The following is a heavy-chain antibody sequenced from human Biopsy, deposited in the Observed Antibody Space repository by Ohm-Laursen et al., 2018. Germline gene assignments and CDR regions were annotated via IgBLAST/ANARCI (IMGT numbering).Heavy chain of an antibody. D-gene: IGHD7-27*01. J-gene: IGHJ4*02. Sequence: SQTLSLTCSVSGDSISAHYWSWIRQPPGKGLEWIGYIHHTGYTTYNPSLKSRVTISVDTSKKQFSLKVISVTAADTAVYYCARLTGDPSYWGQGILVTVSS. CDR1: GDSISAHY. CDR2: IHHTGYT. CDR3: ARLTGDPSY. V-gene: IGHV4-59*11.